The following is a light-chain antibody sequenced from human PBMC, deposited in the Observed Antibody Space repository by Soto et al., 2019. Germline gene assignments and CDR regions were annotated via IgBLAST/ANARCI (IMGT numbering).Light chain of an antibody. CDR3: SSYRSSSTLDV. CDR1: SSDVGGYNY. Sequence: QSALTQPASVSGSPGQSITISCTGTSSDVGGYNYVSWYQQHPGKAPKVMIYDVSNRPSGVSNRFSGSKSGNTASLTIPGLQAEDEADYYCSSYRSSSTLDVFGSGTKVTVL. V-gene: IGLV2-14*01. CDR2: DVS. J-gene: IGLJ1*01.